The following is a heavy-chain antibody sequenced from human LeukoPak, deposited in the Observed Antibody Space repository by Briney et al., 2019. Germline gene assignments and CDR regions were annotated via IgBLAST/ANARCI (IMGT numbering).Heavy chain of an antibody. CDR1: GYTFTSYD. V-gene: IGHV1-8*03. J-gene: IGHJ5*02. Sequence: ASVKVSCKASGYTFTSYDINWVRQAAGQGLEWMGWMNPNSGNTGYAQKFQGRVTITRNTSISTAYMELSSLRSEDTAVYYCARSSSSWYHDWFDPWGQGTLVTVS. CDR2: MNPNSGNT. D-gene: IGHD6-13*01. CDR3: ARSSSSWYHDWFDP.